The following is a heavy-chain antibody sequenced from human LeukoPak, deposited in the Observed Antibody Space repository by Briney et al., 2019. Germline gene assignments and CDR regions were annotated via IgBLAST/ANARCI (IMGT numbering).Heavy chain of an antibody. D-gene: IGHD3-16*02. CDR3: ATVIHEYVWGSYRHNWFDP. CDR1: GYTLTELS. V-gene: IGHV1-24*01. Sequence: ASVKVSYKVSGYTLTELSMHWVRQAPGKGLEWMVGFDPEDGETIYAQKFQGRVTMTEDTSTDTAYMELSSLRSEDTAVYYCATVIHEYVWGSYRHNWFDPWGQGTLVTVSS. CDR2: FDPEDGET. J-gene: IGHJ5*02.